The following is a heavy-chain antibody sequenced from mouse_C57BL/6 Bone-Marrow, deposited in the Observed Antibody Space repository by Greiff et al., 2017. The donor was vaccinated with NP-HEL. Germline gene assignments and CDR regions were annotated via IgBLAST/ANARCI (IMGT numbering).Heavy chain of an antibody. CDR1: GFSFNTYA. Sequence: EVQLVESGGGLVQPKGSLKLSCAASGFSFNTYAMNWVHQAPGKGLEWVARIRSKSNNYATYYADSVKDRFTISRDDSESMLYLQMNNLKTEDTAMYYCVGSYDYDEGYFDYWGQGTTLTVSS. V-gene: IGHV10-1*01. J-gene: IGHJ2*01. CDR3: VGSYDYDEGYFDY. D-gene: IGHD2-4*01. CDR2: IRSKSNNYAT.